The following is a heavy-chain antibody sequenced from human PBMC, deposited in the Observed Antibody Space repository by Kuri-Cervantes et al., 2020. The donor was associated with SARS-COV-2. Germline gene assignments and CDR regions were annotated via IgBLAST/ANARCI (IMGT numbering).Heavy chain of an antibody. V-gene: IGHV4-61*01. CDR3: ASTMTTVTYPSWYFDY. Sequence: SETLSLTCTVTGDSVNSINYYWTWIRQPPGKGLEWIVYIYYNGDTNYNPSLKSRVTISIDTSKNQLSLKLTSVTAADTAVYYCASTMTTVTYPSWYFDYWGQGTLVTVSS. D-gene: IGHD4-11*01. CDR1: GDSVNSINYY. CDR2: IYYNGDT. J-gene: IGHJ4*02.